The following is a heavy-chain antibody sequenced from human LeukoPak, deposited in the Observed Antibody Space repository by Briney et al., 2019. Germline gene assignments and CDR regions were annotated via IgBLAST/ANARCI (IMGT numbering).Heavy chain of an antibody. J-gene: IGHJ4*02. Sequence: GGSLRLSCAASGFTFSSYSMNWVRQAPGKGLEWVSYISSISGTINYADSVKGRFTISGDNARNTLYLQMNDLRAEDTAIYYCAKRVQLTYWGQGTLVTVSS. CDR2: ISSISGTI. V-gene: IGHV3-48*01. CDR1: GFTFSSYS. D-gene: IGHD5-18*01. CDR3: AKRVQLTY.